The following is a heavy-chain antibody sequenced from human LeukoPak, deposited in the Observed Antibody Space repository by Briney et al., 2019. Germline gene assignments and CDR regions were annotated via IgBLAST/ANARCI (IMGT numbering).Heavy chain of an antibody. V-gene: IGHV3-23*01. J-gene: IGHJ4*02. CDR2: ISGSGGST. CDR1: GFTFSSYA. CDR3: AKTLIFGVIFDY. Sequence: GGSLKLSCAASGFTFSSYAMSWVRQAPGKGLEWVSAISGSGGSTYYADSVKGRFTISRDNSKNTLYLQMNSLRAEDTAVYYCAKTLIFGVIFDYWGQGTLVTVSS. D-gene: IGHD3-3*01.